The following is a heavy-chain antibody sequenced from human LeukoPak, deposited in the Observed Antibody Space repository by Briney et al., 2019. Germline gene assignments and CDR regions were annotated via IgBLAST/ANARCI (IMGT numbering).Heavy chain of an antibody. CDR1: GGSTSSYY. CDR3: ARHGSVRSPLGP. V-gene: IGHV4-4*09. Sequence: SETLSLTCTVSGGSTSSYYWSWIRQPPGKGLEWIGYIYATGSTNYNPSLKSRVTISVDTSKNQFSLNLRSVTAADTAVYYCARHGSVRSPLGPWGQGTQVTVSS. D-gene: IGHD3-10*01. CDR2: IYATGST. J-gene: IGHJ5*02.